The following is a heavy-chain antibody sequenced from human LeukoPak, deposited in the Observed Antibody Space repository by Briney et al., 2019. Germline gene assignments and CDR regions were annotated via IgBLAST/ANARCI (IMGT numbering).Heavy chain of an antibody. Sequence: SETLSLTCTVSGGSISSGGYYWSWIRQHPGKGLEWIGYIYYSGSTYYNPSLKSRVTISVDTSKNQFSPKLSSVTAADTAVYYCARDRPSWWYDSSLRGYFDLWGRGTLVTVSS. CDR2: IYYSGST. J-gene: IGHJ2*01. CDR1: GGSISSGGYY. D-gene: IGHD3-22*01. CDR3: ARDRPSWWYDSSLRGYFDL. V-gene: IGHV4-31*03.